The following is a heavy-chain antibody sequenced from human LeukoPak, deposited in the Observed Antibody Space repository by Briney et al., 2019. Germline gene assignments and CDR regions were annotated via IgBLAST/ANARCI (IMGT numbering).Heavy chain of an antibody. CDR1: GFTFTIYS. CDR2: ISSSSSYI. D-gene: IGHD6-6*01. Sequence: GGSLRLSCAASGFTFTIYSMNWVRQAPGKGLEWVSSISSSSSYIYYADSLKGRFTISRDNAKNSLYLQMNSLRAEATAVYYCARNRQSSSSHFDYWGQGTLVTVSS. J-gene: IGHJ4*02. CDR3: ARNRQSSSSHFDY. V-gene: IGHV3-21*01.